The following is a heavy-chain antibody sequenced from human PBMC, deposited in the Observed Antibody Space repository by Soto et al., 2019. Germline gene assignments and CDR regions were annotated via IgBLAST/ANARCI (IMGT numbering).Heavy chain of an antibody. Sequence: TSVKVSCKASGFTFTSSAVQWVRQARGQRLEWIGWIVVGSGSTNYEQKFQERFTITRDMSTSTAYMELSSLRSEDTAVYYCAAYRFDGSDYYYGMDVWGQGTTVTV. CDR3: AAYRFDGSDYYYGMDV. D-gene: IGHD3-10*01. J-gene: IGHJ6*02. CDR2: IVVGSGST. CDR1: GFTFTSSA. V-gene: IGHV1-58*01.